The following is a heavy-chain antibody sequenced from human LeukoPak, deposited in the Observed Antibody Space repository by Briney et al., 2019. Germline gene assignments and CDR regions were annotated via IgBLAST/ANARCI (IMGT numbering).Heavy chain of an antibody. J-gene: IGHJ4*02. D-gene: IGHD6-13*01. CDR2: VNPNSGNT. V-gene: IGHV1-8*02. Sequence: ASVKVSCKASGYTFTSYDINWVRQATGQGLEWMGWVNPNSGNTGYAQKFQGRVTMTRNTSISTAYMELSSLRSEDTAVYYCATRIDVAAAGTLDYWGQGTLVTVSS. CDR1: GYTFTSYD. CDR3: ATRIDVAAAGTLDY.